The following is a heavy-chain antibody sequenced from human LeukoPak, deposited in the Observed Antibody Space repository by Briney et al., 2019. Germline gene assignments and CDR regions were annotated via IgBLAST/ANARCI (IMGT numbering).Heavy chain of an antibody. CDR2: IYYSGST. Sequence: PSETLSLTCTVSGGSISSSVYYWGWIRQPPGKGLEWIGSIYYSGSTYYDPSLKSRVAISVDTSKNQFALKLTSVTAADTAVYYCARHPQYWGQGTLVTVSS. CDR3: ARHPQY. J-gene: IGHJ4*02. CDR1: GGSISSSVYY. V-gene: IGHV4-39*01.